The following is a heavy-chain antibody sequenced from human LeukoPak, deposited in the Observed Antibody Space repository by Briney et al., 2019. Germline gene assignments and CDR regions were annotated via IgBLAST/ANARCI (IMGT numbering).Heavy chain of an antibody. CDR1: GGSFSGYY. CDR2: INHSGST. J-gene: IGHJ6*02. Sequence: PSETLSLTCAVYGGSFSGYYWSWIRQPPGKGLGWIGEINHSGSTNYNPSLKSRVTISVDTSKNQFSLKLSSVTAADTAVYYCARDSSGYYYGMDVWGQGTTVTVSS. D-gene: IGHD3-22*01. V-gene: IGHV4-34*01. CDR3: ARDSSGYYYGMDV.